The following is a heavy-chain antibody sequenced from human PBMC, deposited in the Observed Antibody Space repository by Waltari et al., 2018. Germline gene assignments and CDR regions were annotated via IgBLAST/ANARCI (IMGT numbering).Heavy chain of an antibody. CDR3: ARKGRASSDPFDH. Sequence: QVHLAQSGPAVKKPGASVTVPCKTSGYIFTDFNVHWVRQAPGQGLEWMGWINPDSGGTLYAQNFQGRVTMTRDTSVTTVYMELTSLKSDDTAVYSCARKGRASSDPFDHWGQGTLVTVSS. D-gene: IGHD3-10*01. V-gene: IGHV1-2*02. J-gene: IGHJ4*02. CDR2: INPDSGGT. CDR1: GYIFTDFN.